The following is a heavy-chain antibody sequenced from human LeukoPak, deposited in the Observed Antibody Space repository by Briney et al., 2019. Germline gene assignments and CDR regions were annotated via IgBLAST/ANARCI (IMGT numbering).Heavy chain of an antibody. CDR3: AREADTAFDP. CDR1: GGSFSGYY. Sequence: SETLSLTCAVYGGSFSGYYWSWIRQPPGKGLEWIGEINHSGSTNYNPSLKSRVTISVDTSKNQFSLKLSSVTAADTAVYYCAREADTAFDPWGQGTLVTVSS. CDR2: INHSGST. D-gene: IGHD5-18*01. J-gene: IGHJ5*02. V-gene: IGHV4-34*01.